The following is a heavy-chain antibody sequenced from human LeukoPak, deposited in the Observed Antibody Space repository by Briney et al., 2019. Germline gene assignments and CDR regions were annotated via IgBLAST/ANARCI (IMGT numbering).Heavy chain of an antibody. CDR2: ISSSGSYI. CDR3: AREDDDYYGSGSYPDY. J-gene: IGHJ4*02. D-gene: IGHD3-10*01. CDR1: GFTFSSYS. Sequence: GGSLRLSCAASGFTFSSYSMNWVRQAPGKGLEWVSSISSSGSYIYYADSVKGRFTISRDNAKNSLYLQMNSLRAEDTAVYYCAREDDDYYGSGSYPDYWGQGTLVTVSS. V-gene: IGHV3-21*01.